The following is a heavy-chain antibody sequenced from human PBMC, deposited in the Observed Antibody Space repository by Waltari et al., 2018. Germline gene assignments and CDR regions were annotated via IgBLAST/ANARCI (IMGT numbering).Heavy chain of an antibody. D-gene: IGHD1-1*01. CDR2: ISYSGTT. CDR1: GGSITIPRPD. Sequence: QLQLQESGPGLVHPSETVSLTCRVYGGSITIPRPDWGWIRQPPGQGLDWIRTISYSGTTYTSPSLQSRVTISRDTSKNQLSWKLDSVTASDTAVYYCATFIGASVGTASFDVWGQGTMVTVSS. J-gene: IGHJ3*01. CDR3: ATFIGASVGTASFDV. V-gene: IGHV4-39*01.